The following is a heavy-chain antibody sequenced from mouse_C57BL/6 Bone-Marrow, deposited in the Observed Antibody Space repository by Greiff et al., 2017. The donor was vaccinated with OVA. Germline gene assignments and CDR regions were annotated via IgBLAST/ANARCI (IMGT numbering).Heavy chain of an antibody. CDR2: IYPRSGNT. Sequence: QVQLQQSGAELARPGASVKLSCKASGYTFTSYGISWVKQRTGQGLEWIGEIYPRSGNTSSNEKFKGKATLTADKSSSTAYMELRSLTSEDSAVYFCARCGGLRRGNYFDYWGQGTTLTVSS. V-gene: IGHV1-81*01. CDR3: ARCGGLRRGNYFDY. J-gene: IGHJ2*01. CDR1: GYTFTSYG. D-gene: IGHD2-4*01.